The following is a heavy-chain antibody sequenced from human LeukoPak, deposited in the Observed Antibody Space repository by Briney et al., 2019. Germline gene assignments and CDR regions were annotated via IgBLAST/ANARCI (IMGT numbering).Heavy chain of an antibody. D-gene: IGHD2-2*01. CDR3: ARGDCSSTSCPEEDWFDP. V-gene: IGHV1-18*01. J-gene: IGHJ5*02. CDR2: IIAYNGNT. CDR1: GYTFTSYG. Sequence: GASVTVSCMASGYTFTSYGISCVRQAPGQGLEWMGWIIAYNGNTNYAQKLQGRVTMTTDTSTSTAYMELRSLRSDDTAVYYCARGDCSSTSCPEEDWFDPWGEGTLVTVSS.